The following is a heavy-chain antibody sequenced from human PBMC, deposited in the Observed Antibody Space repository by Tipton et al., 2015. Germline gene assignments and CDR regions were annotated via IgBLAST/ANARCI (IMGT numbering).Heavy chain of an antibody. Sequence: TLSLTCTVSGDSITSNDYFWNWLRQHPGKGLEWIGYIYYSGSTYYNPSLRSRVTISADTSKNRFSLKLRAVTAADTAVYYCASGGILGYFDYWGQGTLITVSS. CDR2: IYYSGST. D-gene: IGHD3-16*01. CDR1: GDSITSNDYF. V-gene: IGHV4-30-4*08. CDR3: ASGGILGYFDY. J-gene: IGHJ4*02.